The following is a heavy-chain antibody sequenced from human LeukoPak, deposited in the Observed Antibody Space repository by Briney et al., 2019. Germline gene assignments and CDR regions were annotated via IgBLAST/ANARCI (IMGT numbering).Heavy chain of an antibody. CDR3: AREARKRFLEWLSLGSNWFDP. V-gene: IGHV1-8*01. J-gene: IGHJ5*02. CDR1: GYTFTSYD. CDR2: MNPNSGNT. Sequence: ASVKVSCKASGYTFTSYDINWVRQATGQGLEWMGWMNPNSGNTGYAQKFQGRVTMTRNTSISTAYMELSSLRSEDTAVYYCAREARKRFLEWLSLGSNWFDPWGQGTLVTVSS. D-gene: IGHD3-3*01.